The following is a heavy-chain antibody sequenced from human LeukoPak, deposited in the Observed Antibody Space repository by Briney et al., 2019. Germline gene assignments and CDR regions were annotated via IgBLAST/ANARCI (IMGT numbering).Heavy chain of an antibody. D-gene: IGHD6-19*01. CDR3: AKSYSSGPDAFDI. Sequence: PGGSLRLSCAASGFTFSSYAMNWVRQAPGKGLEWVSGIGGSGGSTYYADSVKGRFTISRDNSKNTLYLQINGLRAEDTAAYYCAKSYSSGPDAFDIWGQGAMVTVSS. CDR2: IGGSGGST. J-gene: IGHJ3*02. CDR1: GFTFSSYA. V-gene: IGHV3-23*01.